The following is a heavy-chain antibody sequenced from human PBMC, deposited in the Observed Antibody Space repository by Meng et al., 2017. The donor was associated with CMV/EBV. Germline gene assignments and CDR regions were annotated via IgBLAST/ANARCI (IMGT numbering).Heavy chain of an antibody. CDR3: ARGPYCSSTSCTYYFDY. J-gene: IGHJ4*02. CDR1: GFTFSSYG. Sequence: GGSLRLSCAASGFTFSSYGMHWVRQAPGKGLEWVAVIWYDGSNKYYADSVKGRFTISRDNAKNSLYLQMNSLRAEDTAVYYCARGPYCSSTSCTYYFDYWGQGTLVTVSS. CDR2: IWYDGSNK. V-gene: IGHV3-33*01. D-gene: IGHD2-2*01.